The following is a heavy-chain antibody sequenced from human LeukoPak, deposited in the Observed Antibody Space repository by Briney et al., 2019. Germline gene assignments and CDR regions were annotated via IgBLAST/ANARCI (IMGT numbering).Heavy chain of an antibody. Sequence: SETLSLTCTVSGGSISSAGHYWTWIRQQPGKGLEWIGYVYYSGSTNYNPSLKSRVTISVDTSKNQFSLKLSSVTAADTAVYYCARGPQDIWGQGTMVTVSS. CDR1: GGSISSAGHY. CDR3: ARGPQDI. CDR2: VYYSGST. V-gene: IGHV4-61*08. J-gene: IGHJ3*02.